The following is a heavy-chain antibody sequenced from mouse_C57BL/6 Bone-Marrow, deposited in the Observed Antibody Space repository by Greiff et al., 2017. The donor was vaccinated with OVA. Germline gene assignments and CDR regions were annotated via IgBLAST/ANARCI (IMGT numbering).Heavy chain of an antibody. D-gene: IGHD1-1*01. CDR3: ASLHYSGY. CDR2: ISDGGSYT. CDR1: GFTFSSYA. J-gene: IGHJ2*01. V-gene: IGHV5-4*03. Sequence: VKLQESGGGLVKPGGSLKLSCAASGFTFSSYAMSWVRQTPEKRLEWVATISDGGSYTYYPDNVKGRFTISRDNAKNNLYLQMSHLKSEDTAMYYCASLHYSGYWGQGTTLTVSS.